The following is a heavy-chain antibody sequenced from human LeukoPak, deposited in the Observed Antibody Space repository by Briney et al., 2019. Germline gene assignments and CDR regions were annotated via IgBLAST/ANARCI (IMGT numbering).Heavy chain of an antibody. D-gene: IGHD4-23*01. CDR1: GFTFSSYT. J-gene: IGHJ4*02. Sequence: PGGSLRLSCAASGFTFSSYTMTWVRQPPGKGLEWVSSISGGGGDTYYADSVKGRFTISRDNSKNTLCLQMNSLRAEDTAVYSCAREGDGGQPYRFDYWGQGILVTVSS. CDR2: ISGGGGDT. V-gene: IGHV3-23*01. CDR3: AREGDGGQPYRFDY.